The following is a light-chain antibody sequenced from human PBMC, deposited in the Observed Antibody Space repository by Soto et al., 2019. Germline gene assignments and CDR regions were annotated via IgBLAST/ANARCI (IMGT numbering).Light chain of an antibody. J-gene: IGKJ2*01. CDR3: QQYNNYLYT. Sequence: DIEMTEYPSTLSASVGDRVTMTCGASQSISSWVAWYQQKPGKAPKILIYKSSSLENGVPSRFSGSESGTEFTLTINSLKTDDFANNYCQQYNNYLYTFVHGNKVESK. V-gene: IGKV1-5*03. CDR1: QSISSW. CDR2: KSS.